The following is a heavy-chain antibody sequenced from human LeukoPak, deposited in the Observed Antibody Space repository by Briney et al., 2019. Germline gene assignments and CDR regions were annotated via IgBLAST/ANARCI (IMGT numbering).Heavy chain of an antibody. CDR1: GFTFSDHY. D-gene: IGHD6-19*01. CDR2: ISSGSTYT. J-gene: IGHJ4*02. V-gene: IGHV3-11*05. CDR3: AKGVSSGWSDY. Sequence: GGSLRLSCEVSGFTFSDHYMSWIRQAPGKRLEWVSYISSGSTYTNYADSVKGRFTISRDNSKNTLYLQMNSLRAEDTAVYYCAKGVSSGWSDYWGQGTLVTVSS.